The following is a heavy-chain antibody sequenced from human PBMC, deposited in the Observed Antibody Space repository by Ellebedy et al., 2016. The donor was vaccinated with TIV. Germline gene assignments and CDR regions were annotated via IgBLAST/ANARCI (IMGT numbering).Heavy chain of an antibody. V-gene: IGHV4-34*01. Sequence: SETLSLXXAVYGGSFSGYYWSWIRQPPGKGLEWIGEINHSGSTNYNPSLKSRVTISVDTSKNQFSLKLSSVTAADTAVYYCARGRFHLVGASRFVYYYYGMDVWGQGTTVTVSS. J-gene: IGHJ6*02. CDR3: ARGRFHLVGASRFVYYYYGMDV. CDR2: INHSGST. CDR1: GGSFSGYY. D-gene: IGHD1-26*01.